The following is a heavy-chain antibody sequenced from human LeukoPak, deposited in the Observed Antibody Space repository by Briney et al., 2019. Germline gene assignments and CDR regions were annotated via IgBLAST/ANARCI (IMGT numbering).Heavy chain of an antibody. V-gene: IGHV4-39*07. J-gene: IGHJ3*02. CDR1: GGSISSSSYY. CDR3: AGMQTAGAFDI. CDR2: IYYSGST. Sequence: SETLSLTCTVSGGSISSSSYYWGWIRQPPGKGLEWIGSIYYSGSTYYNPSLKSRVTISVDTSKNQFSLKLSSVTAADTAVYYCAGMQTAGAFDIWGQGTMVTVSS.